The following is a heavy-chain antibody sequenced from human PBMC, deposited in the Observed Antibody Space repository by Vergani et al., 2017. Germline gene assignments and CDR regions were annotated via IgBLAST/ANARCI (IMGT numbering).Heavy chain of an antibody. CDR1: GFTFSSYW. CDR3: TTAWGLYYLHGEYFQY. CDR2: ISSGGGDI. Sequence: EVQLVESGGGLVQPGGSLRLSCAASGFTFSSYWMSWVRQAPGKGLEWVATISSGGGDIFYADSVKGRFTISRDNSKNTLFLQMNSLKDEDPAVYYCTTAWGLYYLHGEYFQYWGRGTLVSVSS. J-gene: IGHJ1*01. V-gene: IGHV3-23*04. D-gene: IGHD3-10*01.